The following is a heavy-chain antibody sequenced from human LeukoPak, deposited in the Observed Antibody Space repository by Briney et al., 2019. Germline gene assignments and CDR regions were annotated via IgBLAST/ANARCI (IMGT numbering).Heavy chain of an antibody. Sequence: GASVKVSCKASGGTFSSYAISWVRQAPGQGLEWMGWISATSGATDYAQKFQGRVTLTTDTSTSTAYMELRSLRSDDTAVYYCARDVTVSVFDYWGQGTLVTVSS. V-gene: IGHV1-18*01. CDR2: ISATSGAT. D-gene: IGHD5/OR15-5a*01. J-gene: IGHJ4*02. CDR3: ARDVTVSVFDY. CDR1: GGTFSSYA.